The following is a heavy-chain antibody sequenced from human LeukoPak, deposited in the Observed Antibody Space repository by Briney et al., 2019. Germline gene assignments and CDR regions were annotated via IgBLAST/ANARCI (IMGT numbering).Heavy chain of an antibody. V-gene: IGHV3-21*01. CDR3: VREGGSDWYSGWFDP. CDR2: ISSSSDYI. CDR1: GFTFSSHT. D-gene: IGHD6-19*01. Sequence: GGSLRLSCAASGFTFSSHTINWVRQAPGKGLEWVSSISSSSDYIHYADSVKGRFTISRDNAKNSLYLQMNSLRAEDTAVYYCVREGGSDWYSGWFDPWGQGTLVTVSS. J-gene: IGHJ5*02.